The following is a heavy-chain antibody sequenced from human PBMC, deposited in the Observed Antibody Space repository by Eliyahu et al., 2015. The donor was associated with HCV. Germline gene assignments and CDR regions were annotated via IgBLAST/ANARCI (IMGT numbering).Heavy chain of an antibody. J-gene: IGHJ4*02. D-gene: IGHD6-13*01. CDR1: GYIFTNYX. V-gene: IGHV1-8*01. Sequence: QVQLVQSGAEVKKPGAAVKVSCKASGYIFTNYXINWVRQAPGQGLEWMGWMDPNSGNTGFAQKFQGRVTVTRNTSINTAYMELSSLRSDDTAVYYCARSIGAALDYWGQGTLLSVSS. CDR2: MDPNSGNT. CDR3: ARSIGAALDY.